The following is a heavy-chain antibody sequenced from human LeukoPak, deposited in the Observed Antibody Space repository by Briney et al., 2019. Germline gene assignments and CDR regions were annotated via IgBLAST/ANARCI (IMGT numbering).Heavy chain of an antibody. D-gene: IGHD6-19*01. CDR3: ASTKLGYSSGWH. V-gene: IGHV4-39*01. Sequence: PSETLSLTCTVSGGSISSSSYSWGWIRQPPGKGLEWIGNIYYSGSTYYNPSLKSRVTISVDTSKNQFSLKLSSVTASDTAIYYCASTKLGYSSGWHWGQGTLVTVSS. J-gene: IGHJ4*02. CDR1: GGSISSSSYS. CDR2: IYYSGST.